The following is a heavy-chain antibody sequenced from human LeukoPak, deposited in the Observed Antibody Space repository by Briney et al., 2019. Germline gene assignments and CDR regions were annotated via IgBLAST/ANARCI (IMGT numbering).Heavy chain of an antibody. Sequence: GSLRLSCAASGFTFSTYNMNWVRQAPGKGPEWVSSISTSSNYIYYADSVKGRFTISRDNAENSLYLQMNSLRVEDTDVYYCARDVGAAAPDAFDIWGQGTMVTVSS. CDR3: ARDVGAAAPDAFDI. D-gene: IGHD1-26*01. V-gene: IGHV3-21*01. CDR1: GFTFSTYN. CDR2: ISTSSNYI. J-gene: IGHJ3*02.